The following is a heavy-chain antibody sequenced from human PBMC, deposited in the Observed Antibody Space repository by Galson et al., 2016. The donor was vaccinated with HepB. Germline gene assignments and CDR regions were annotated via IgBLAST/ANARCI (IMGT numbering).Heavy chain of an antibody. J-gene: IGHJ4*02. CDR2: ISGSGGST. V-gene: IGHV3-23*01. Sequence: SLRLSCAASGLTFNKYAMSWVRQAPGKGLECVSTISGSGGSTYYADSVKGRFTISRDNSKDTLYLQMKSLRAEDTAIYYCARDSGTPPPRRGPSSGYWGQGTLVTVS. CDR3: ARDSGTPPPRRGPSSGY. CDR1: GLTFNKYA. D-gene: IGHD1-26*01.